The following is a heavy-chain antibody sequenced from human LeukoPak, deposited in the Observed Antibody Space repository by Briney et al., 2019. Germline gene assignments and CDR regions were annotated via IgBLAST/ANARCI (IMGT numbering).Heavy chain of an antibody. J-gene: IGHJ4*02. V-gene: IGHV3-72*01. CDR2: TRNKANSYTT. CDR1: GFTFSDHY. CDR3: ARSYGWELLFDY. Sequence: GGSLRLSCAASGFTFSDHYMDWVLQAPGKGLQRVGRTRNKANSYTTEYAASVKGRFTISRDDSKNSLYLQMNSLKTEDTAVYYCARSYGWELLFDYWGQGTLVTVSS. D-gene: IGHD1-26*01.